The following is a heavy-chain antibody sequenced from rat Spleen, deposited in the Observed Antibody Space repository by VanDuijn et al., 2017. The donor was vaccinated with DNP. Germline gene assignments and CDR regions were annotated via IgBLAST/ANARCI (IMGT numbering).Heavy chain of an antibody. D-gene: IGHD1-12*01. J-gene: IGHJ4*01. Sequence: EVQLVESGGGLVQPGNSLKLSCAASGFTFSDYAMAWVRQSLKKGLEWVASISYDGGNTYYHDSVKGRFTISRDNAQSTLYLQMDSLRSEDTATYYCTRHRTIMPYYYAMDAWGQGASVTVSS. CDR2: ISYDGGNT. CDR1: GFTFSDYA. V-gene: IGHV5-7*01. CDR3: TRHRTIMPYYYAMDA.